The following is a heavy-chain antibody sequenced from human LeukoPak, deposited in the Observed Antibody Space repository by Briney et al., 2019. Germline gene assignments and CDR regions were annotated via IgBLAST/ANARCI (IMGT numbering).Heavy chain of an antibody. J-gene: IGHJ4*02. CDR2: ISAFNGNT. CDR3: ARSPPSTGYDRFDT. D-gene: IGHD5-12*01. V-gene: IGHV1-18*01. CDR1: GDMFNIYG. Sequence: ASVKVSCKASGDMFNIYGISWVCQAPGQGLEWMGWISAFNGNTNYARNFQDRVTMTTDTSTSTAYMELTSLSSDDTAVYYCARSPPSTGYDRFDTWGQGTLVTVSS.